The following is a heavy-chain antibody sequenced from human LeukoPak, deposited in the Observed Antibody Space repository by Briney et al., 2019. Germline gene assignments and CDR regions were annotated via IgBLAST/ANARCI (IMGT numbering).Heavy chain of an antibody. J-gene: IGHJ2*01. D-gene: IGHD6-19*01. Sequence: PSETLSLTCTVSGGSISSGSYYWSWIRQPAGKGLEWIGRIYSSGSTNYNPSLKSRVTISVDTSKNQFSLKLSSVTAADTAVYYCARRNSGWYPHWYFDLWGRGTLVTVSS. V-gene: IGHV4-61*02. CDR3: ARRNSGWYPHWYFDL. CDR2: IYSSGST. CDR1: GGSISSGSYY.